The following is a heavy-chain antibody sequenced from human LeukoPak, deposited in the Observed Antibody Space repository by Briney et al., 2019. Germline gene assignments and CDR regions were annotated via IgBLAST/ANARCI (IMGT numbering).Heavy chain of an antibody. CDR2: IRYDGSNK. CDR3: AKDNYDYGDYDGGDY. Sequence: GGSLRLSCVASGFTFSSYGMNWVRQPPGKGLEWVAFIRYDGSNKYYADSVKGRFTISRDNSRDTLHLQMNSLRAEDTAVYYCAKDNYDYGDYDGGDYWGQGTLVTVSS. V-gene: IGHV3-30*02. CDR1: GFTFSSYG. J-gene: IGHJ4*02. D-gene: IGHD4-17*01.